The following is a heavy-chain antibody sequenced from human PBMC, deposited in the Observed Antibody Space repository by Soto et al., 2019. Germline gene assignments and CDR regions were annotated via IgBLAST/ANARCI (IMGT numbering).Heavy chain of an antibody. Sequence: GGSLRLSCAASGFTFSSYAMSWVRQAPGKGLKWVSVISGSGGSTYYSDSVKGRFTISRDNSKNTLYLQMNSLRAEDTSVYYFAKDRPIRMTTVTTMNWGQGTLVTVSS. CDR3: AKDRPIRMTTVTTMN. CDR1: GFTFSSYA. CDR2: ISGSGGST. D-gene: IGHD4-4*01. J-gene: IGHJ4*02. V-gene: IGHV3-23*01.